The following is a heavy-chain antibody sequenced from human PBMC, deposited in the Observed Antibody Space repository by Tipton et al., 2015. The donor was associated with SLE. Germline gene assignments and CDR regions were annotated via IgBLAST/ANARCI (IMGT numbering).Heavy chain of an antibody. Sequence: TLSLTCTVSGGSISSGGYYWSWIRQPPGKGLEWIGSIYHSGSTYYNPSLKSRVTISVDRSKNQFSLKLSSVTAADTAVYYCASGDAFDIWGQGTMVTVSS. CDR1: GGSISSGGYY. CDR3: ASGDAFDI. CDR2: IYHSGST. V-gene: IGHV4-30-2*01. J-gene: IGHJ3*02.